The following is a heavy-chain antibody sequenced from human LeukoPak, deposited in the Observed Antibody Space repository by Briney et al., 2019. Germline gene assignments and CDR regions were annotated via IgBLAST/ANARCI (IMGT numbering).Heavy chain of an antibody. J-gene: IGHJ4*02. CDR3: ARDYYDSSGYAPLHY. D-gene: IGHD3-22*01. CDR2: ISYDGSNK. CDR1: GFTFSSHA. Sequence: GGSLRLSCAASGFTFSSHAMHWVCQAPGKGLEWVAVISYDGSNKYYADSVKGRFTISRDNSKNTLYLQMNSLRAEDTAVYYCARDYYDSSGYAPLHYWGQGTLVTVSS. V-gene: IGHV3-30*01.